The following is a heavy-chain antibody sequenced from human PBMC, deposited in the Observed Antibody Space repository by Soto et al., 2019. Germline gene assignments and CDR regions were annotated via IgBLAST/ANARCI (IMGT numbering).Heavy chain of an antibody. CDR1: GGAISSSNW. CDR2: IYHRGST. V-gene: IGHV4-4*02. Sequence: QVQLQESGPGLVKPSGTLSLTCAVSGGAISSSNWWSWVRQPPGKGLEWIGEIYHRGSTNYNPSLQRRVTISVEKSKNQFSLKLSSVTAADTAVYYCARERVTQQTNYYFDYWGQGTLVTVSS. CDR3: ARERVTQQTNYYFDY. D-gene: IGHD2-21*02. J-gene: IGHJ4*02.